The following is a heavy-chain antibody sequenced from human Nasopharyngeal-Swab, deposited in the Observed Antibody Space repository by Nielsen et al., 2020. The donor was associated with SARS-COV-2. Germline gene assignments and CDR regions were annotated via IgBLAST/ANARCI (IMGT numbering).Heavy chain of an antibody. D-gene: IGHD5/OR15-5a*01. J-gene: IGHJ6*03. V-gene: IGHV3-66*01. CDR3: ARESTTTWSGPYYYYYMDV. CDR2: IYSGGST. Sequence: GESLKISCAASGFTVSSNYMSWVRQAPGKGLEWVSVIYSGGSTYYADSVKGRFTISRDNSKNTLYLQMNSLRAEDTAVYYCARESTTTWSGPYYYYYMDVWGKGTTVTVSS. CDR1: GFTVSSNY.